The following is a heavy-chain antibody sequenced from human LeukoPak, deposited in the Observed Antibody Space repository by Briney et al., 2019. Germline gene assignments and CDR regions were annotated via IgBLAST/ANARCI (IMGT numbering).Heavy chain of an antibody. Sequence: QSGGSLRLSCAASGFTFSSYAMSWVRQAPGKGLEWVSAYSGSGGSTYYADSVKGRFTISRDNSKNTLYLQMNSLRAEDTAVYYCAKDHTRSSGWDWYFDLWGRGTLVTVSS. CDR1: GFTFSSYA. CDR3: AKDHTRSSGWDWYFDL. J-gene: IGHJ2*01. D-gene: IGHD6-19*01. CDR2: YSGSGGST. V-gene: IGHV3-23*01.